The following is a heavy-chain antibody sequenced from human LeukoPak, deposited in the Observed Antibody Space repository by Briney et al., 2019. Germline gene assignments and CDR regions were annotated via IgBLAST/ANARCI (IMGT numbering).Heavy chain of an antibody. V-gene: IGHV4-39*01. Sequence: SETLSLTCSVSGDSNSSRSDFWGWIRQPPGKGLEWIGSVYYSGSTYYSPSLKSRVTVSVDTSKNQFSLKLSSVTAADTAVYYCARENNHLTWFDPWGQGTLVTVSS. CDR1: GDSNSSRSDF. CDR2: VYYSGST. J-gene: IGHJ5*02. CDR3: ARENNHLTWFDP. D-gene: IGHD1-14*01.